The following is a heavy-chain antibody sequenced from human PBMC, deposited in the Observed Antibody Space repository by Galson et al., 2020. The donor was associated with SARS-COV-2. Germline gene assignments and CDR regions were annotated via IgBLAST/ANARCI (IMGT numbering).Heavy chain of an antibody. Sequence: ETSETLSLTCTVSGGSISNYYWSWIRQPPGKRLEWIGYVYYDGTTNYNPSLKSRVIISRDRSKNEVSLNLTSVTPSDPAVYFCARSGSSWGDWFDPWGQGTLVTVSS. CDR2: VYYDGTT. CDR1: GGSISNYY. J-gene: IGHJ5*02. D-gene: IGHD6-13*01. V-gene: IGHV4-59*01. CDR3: ARSGSSWGDWFDP.